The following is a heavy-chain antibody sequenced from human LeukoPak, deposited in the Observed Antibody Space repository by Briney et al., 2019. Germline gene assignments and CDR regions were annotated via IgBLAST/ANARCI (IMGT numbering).Heavy chain of an antibody. CDR3: ARAPPFTEGAFDI. D-gene: IGHD3-3*02. CDR2: IYYSGST. J-gene: IGHJ3*02. Sequence: SETLSLTCTVSGGSISSYYWSWIRQPPGKGLEWIGYIYYSGSTNYNPSLKSRVTISVDTSKNQFSLKLSSVTAADTAVYYCARAPPFTEGAFDIWGQGTMVTVSS. V-gene: IGHV4-59*01. CDR1: GGSISSYY.